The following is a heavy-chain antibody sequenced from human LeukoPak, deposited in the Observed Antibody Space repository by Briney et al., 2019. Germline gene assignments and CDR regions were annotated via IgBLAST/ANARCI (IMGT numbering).Heavy chain of an antibody. CDR1: GFTFSSYG. CDR2: IRYDGSNK. J-gene: IGHJ5*02. D-gene: IGHD2-2*01. CDR3: ANDSHTVVPAATWFDP. V-gene: IGHV3-30*02. Sequence: PGGSLRLSCAASGFTFSSYGMHWVRQAPGKGLEWVAFIRYDGSNKYYADSVKGRFTISRDNSKNTLYLQMNSLRAEDTAVYYCANDSHTVVPAATWFDPWGQGTLVTVSS.